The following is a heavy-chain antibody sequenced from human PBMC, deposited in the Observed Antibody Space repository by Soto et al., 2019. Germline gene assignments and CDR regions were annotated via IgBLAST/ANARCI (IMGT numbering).Heavy chain of an antibody. D-gene: IGHD3-16*01. V-gene: IGHV4-34*01. CDR2: TDESGGT. CDR1: GGSFSPYY. Sequence: QVQLQQWGTGLLNSSETLSLNCAVYGGSFSPYYWSWVRQPPGKGLEWIGETDESGGTYYHPSLRSQVTVSLNTSKKQFSLEVKSVTAADTAVYYCAIGRWGNKYWGQGTLVTVSS. CDR3: AIGRWGNKY. J-gene: IGHJ4*02.